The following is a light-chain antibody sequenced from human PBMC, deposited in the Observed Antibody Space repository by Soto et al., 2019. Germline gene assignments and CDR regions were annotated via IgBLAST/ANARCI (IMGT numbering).Light chain of an antibody. CDR3: CSYAGSSTLYV. J-gene: IGLJ1*01. Sequence: QSALTQPASVSGSPGQSITISCTGTSNDVGSYNLVSWYQQHPDKAPQLIIFEATQRPSGVSSRFSGSKSGNTASLTISGRQADDEADDYCCSYAGSSTLYVFGTGTKVTVL. V-gene: IGLV2-23*01. CDR1: SNDVGSYNL. CDR2: EAT.